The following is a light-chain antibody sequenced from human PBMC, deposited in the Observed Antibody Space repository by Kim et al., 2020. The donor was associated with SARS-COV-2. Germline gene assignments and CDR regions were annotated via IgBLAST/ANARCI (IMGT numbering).Light chain of an antibody. J-gene: IGKJ1*01. CDR2: DAS. Sequence: GDRVTIPCRASQAIGTWLAWDQQKPGKAPALLICDASNLESGVPSRFGGSGWETGFTLTISSLESDDFGIYYCKRYDSYFPEMFGEGSKVYIK. CDR3: KRYDSYFPEM. V-gene: IGKV1-5*01. CDR1: QAIGTW.